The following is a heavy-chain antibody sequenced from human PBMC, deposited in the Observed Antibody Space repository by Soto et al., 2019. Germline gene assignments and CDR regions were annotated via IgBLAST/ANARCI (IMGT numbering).Heavy chain of an antibody. CDR3: ARQIVELIPYFDH. CDR1: GFTFSIYA. V-gene: IGHV3-23*01. J-gene: IGHJ4*02. CDR2: ISHRSATT. D-gene: IGHD3-22*01. Sequence: VGSLRLSCAASGFTFSIYAMSWVRQAPGKGLEWVSTISHRSATTYYADSVKGRFTVSRDNSKNTLYLQMNSLRAKDTAVYYCARQIVELIPYFDHCGQRSLVTVSS.